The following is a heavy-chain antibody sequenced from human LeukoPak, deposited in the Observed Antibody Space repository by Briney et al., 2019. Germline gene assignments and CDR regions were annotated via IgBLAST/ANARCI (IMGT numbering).Heavy chain of an antibody. D-gene: IGHD3-22*01. V-gene: IGHV3-48*03. J-gene: IGHJ6*02. CDR2: ISSSGSTI. CDR3: ARDQLSYYYDTLPFLYYGMDV. Sequence: QPGGSLRLSCAASGFTFSSYEMNWVRQAPGKGLEWVSYISSSGSTIYYADSVKGRFTISRDNAKNSLYLQMNSLRAEDTAVYYCARDQLSYYYDTLPFLYYGMDVWGQGTTVTVSS. CDR1: GFTFSSYE.